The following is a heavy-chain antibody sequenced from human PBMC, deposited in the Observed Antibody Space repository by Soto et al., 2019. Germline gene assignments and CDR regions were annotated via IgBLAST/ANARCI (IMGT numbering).Heavy chain of an antibody. CDR2: IWSDGSNK. CDR3: AREARTYYYVLGSYNPVTNWFDP. Sequence: QVQLVESGGGVVQPGRSLRLSCAASGFTFSSSGMHWVRQAPDKGLEWVAIIWSDGSNKYYADSVKGRFTISRDNSKNPLYLQMNSRRAEDTSVYYCAREARTYYYVLGSYNPVTNWFDPWGQGTLVTVSS. D-gene: IGHD3-10*01. CDR1: GFTFSSSG. J-gene: IGHJ5*02. V-gene: IGHV3-33*01.